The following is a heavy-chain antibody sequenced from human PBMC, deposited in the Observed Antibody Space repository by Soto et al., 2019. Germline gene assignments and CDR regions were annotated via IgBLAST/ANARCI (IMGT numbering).Heavy chain of an antibody. Sequence: TSETLSLTCTVSGGSISSYYWSWIRQPPGKGLEWIGYIYYSGSTNYNPSLKSRVTISVDTSKNQFSLKLSSVTAADTAVYYCARGNDFWSGVGYWYFDLWGRGTLVTVSS. V-gene: IGHV4-59*01. CDR1: GGSISSYY. D-gene: IGHD3-3*01. CDR3: ARGNDFWSGVGYWYFDL. CDR2: IYYSGST. J-gene: IGHJ2*01.